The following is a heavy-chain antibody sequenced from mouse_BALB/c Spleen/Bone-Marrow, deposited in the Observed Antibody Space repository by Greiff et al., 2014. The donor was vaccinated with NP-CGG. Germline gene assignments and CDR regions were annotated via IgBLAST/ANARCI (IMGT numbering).Heavy chain of an antibody. CDR1: GFTFSDYY. V-gene: IGHV5-4*02. CDR3: ARDGDYTYAWFAY. J-gene: IGHJ3*01. D-gene: IGHD2-14*01. CDR2: ISDGGSYP. Sequence: DVQLQESGGGLVKPGGSLKLSCAASGFTFSDYYMYWVRQTPEKRLEWVATISDGGSYPFYPDSVKGRFTISGDNAKNNLYLQMSSLKSEDTAMYYCARDGDYTYAWFAYWGQGTLVTVSA.